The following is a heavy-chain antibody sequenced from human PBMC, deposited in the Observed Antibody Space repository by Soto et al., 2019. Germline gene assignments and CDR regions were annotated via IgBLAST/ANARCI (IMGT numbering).Heavy chain of an antibody. CDR2: ISSSASTI. CDR3: ARTMVRGVMTLQHYYYMDV. V-gene: IGHV3-11*01. Sequence: QVQLVESGGGLVKPGGSLRLSCAASGFTFSDYYMSWIRQAPGKGLEWVSYISSSASTIYYADSVKGRFTVSRDNTKNSLCLQMNSLRAEDTAVYYCARTMVRGVMTLQHYYYMDVWGKGTTVTVSS. D-gene: IGHD3-10*01. J-gene: IGHJ6*03. CDR1: GFTFSDYY.